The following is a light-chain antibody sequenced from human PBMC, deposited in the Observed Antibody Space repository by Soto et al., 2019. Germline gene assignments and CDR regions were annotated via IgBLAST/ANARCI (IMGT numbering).Light chain of an antibody. V-gene: IGKV3-20*01. J-gene: IGKJ5*01. Sequence: EIVLTQSPGTLSLSSGERATLSCRASQTISSSSLAWYQQKGGQAPRLLIYGASSRATGIPDRFSGSGSGTDFTLTISRLEPDDFAVYYCQQYGSSSTFGQGTRLEIK. CDR3: QQYGSSST. CDR2: GAS. CDR1: QTISSSS.